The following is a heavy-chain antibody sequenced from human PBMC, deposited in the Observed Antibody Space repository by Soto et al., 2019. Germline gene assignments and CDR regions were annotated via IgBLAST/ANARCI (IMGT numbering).Heavy chain of an antibody. D-gene: IGHD2-15*01. CDR2: IKTKSEGGPT. CDR3: TTGSVEGV. J-gene: IGHJ6*02. CDR1: GLPISNAW. V-gene: IGHV3-15*07. Sequence: GGSLRLSCAASGLPISNAWMNWVRQAPGEGLEWVGRIKTKSEGGPTDYAAAVKGRFTVSRDDSKNTLYLQMNSLKTEDTAVYYCTTGSVEGVWGQGTTVTVSS.